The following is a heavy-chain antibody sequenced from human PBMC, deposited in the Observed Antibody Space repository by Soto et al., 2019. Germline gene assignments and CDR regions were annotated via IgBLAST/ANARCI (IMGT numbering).Heavy chain of an antibody. Sequence: EVQLLESGGGLVQPGGSLRLSCAASGFTFSSYAMSWVRQAPGKGLEWVSAISGSGGSTYYADSVKGRFTISRDNSKNTLYLQMNSLRAEDTAVYYCAKDKRYCSGGSCYSYAFDIWGQGTIVTVSS. J-gene: IGHJ3*02. D-gene: IGHD2-15*01. V-gene: IGHV3-23*01. CDR1: GFTFSSYA. CDR3: AKDKRYCSGGSCYSYAFDI. CDR2: ISGSGGST.